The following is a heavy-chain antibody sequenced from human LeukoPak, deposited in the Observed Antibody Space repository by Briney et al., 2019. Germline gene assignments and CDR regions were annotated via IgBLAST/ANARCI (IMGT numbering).Heavy chain of an antibody. CDR2: IHYNGNNR. J-gene: IGHJ4*02. CDR1: GFTFSDYS. CDR3: AKVVSFGELADS. Sequence: GGSLRLSCAASGFTFSDYSMNWVRQAPGKGLEWVAFIHYNGNNRYYADSVKGRFTISRDNSKNTLFLQMNSLRTEDTAIYYCAKVVSFGELADSWGQGTLVTVSS. V-gene: IGHV3-30*02. D-gene: IGHD3-10*01.